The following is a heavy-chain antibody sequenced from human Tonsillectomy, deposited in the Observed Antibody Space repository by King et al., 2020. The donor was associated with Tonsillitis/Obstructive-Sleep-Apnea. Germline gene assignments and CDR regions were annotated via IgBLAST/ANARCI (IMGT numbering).Heavy chain of an antibody. Sequence: QLVQSGAEVKKPGASVKVSCKASGYTFTSYGISWVRQAPGQGLEWMGWISPYNGDTNYAQKLQGRVTMTTGTSTSTAYMALRSLRSDDTAVYYCARVSMSHYDDSSGDSTFNYGGRGTLATVSS. D-gene: IGHD3-22*01. J-gene: IGHJ4*02. CDR2: ISPYNGDT. V-gene: IGHV1-18*01. CDR1: GYTFTSYG. CDR3: ARVSMSHYDDSSGDSTFNY.